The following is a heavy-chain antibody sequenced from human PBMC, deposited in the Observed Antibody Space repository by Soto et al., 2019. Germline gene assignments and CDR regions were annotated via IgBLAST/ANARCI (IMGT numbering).Heavy chain of an antibody. CDR2: IYHTGTT. V-gene: IGHV4-39*01. Sequence: QLQLQESGPGLVKPSETLSLTCTVSGGSVTSSSCYWGWIRQPPGKGLEWIGDIYHTGTTYYNPSLTSRFTIYVNTSTEPCALKLSSVTAADTAMYYCVRLTSRITAASHGRSNCLVPWGPGTMVSVTS. D-gene: IGHD1-20*01. CDR1: GGSVTSSSCY. CDR3: VRLTSRITAASHGRSNCLVP. J-gene: IGHJ5*02.